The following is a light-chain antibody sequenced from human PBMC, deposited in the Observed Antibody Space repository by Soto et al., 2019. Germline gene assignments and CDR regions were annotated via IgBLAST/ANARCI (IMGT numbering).Light chain of an antibody. CDR2: EIT. Sequence: QSALTHPASVSGSPGQSITISCTRTNSDVGSFDFVSWYQQYPGKAPKVMIYEITKRPSGVSNRFSGSKSGNTASLTISGLQADDEADYYCCSDAGSSLYVFGTGTKLTVL. CDR1: NSDVGSFDF. J-gene: IGLJ1*01. V-gene: IGLV2-23*02. CDR3: CSDAGSSLYV.